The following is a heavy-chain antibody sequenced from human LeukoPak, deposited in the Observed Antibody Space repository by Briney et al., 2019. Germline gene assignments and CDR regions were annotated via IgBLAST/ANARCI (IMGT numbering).Heavy chain of an antibody. CDR1: GFTFNGYW. D-gene: IGHD3-10*01. Sequence: GGSLRLSCAASGFTFNGYWMHWVRQVPGKGLVWVSRINSDGSRTNYVDSAKGRFTISRDNAKNTLFLQMNSLGAEDSAVYYCARGNFYSGSGSSPLDYWGQGTLVTVSS. CDR3: ARGNFYSGSGSSPLDY. J-gene: IGHJ4*02. CDR2: INSDGSRT. V-gene: IGHV3-74*01.